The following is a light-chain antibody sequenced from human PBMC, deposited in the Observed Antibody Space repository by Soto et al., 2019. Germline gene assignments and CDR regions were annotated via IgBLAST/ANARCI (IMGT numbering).Light chain of an antibody. CDR2: AAS. CDR3: LKHNSYPLS. V-gene: IGKV1-17*03. CDR1: QDISNY. J-gene: IGKJ4*01. Sequence: DIQMTQSPSAMSASVGDRVTITCRANQDISNYVAWFQQKPGKVRKRLIYAASNLQSEVPSRFSGGGSGTEFSLTISRLQPEDFATYYYLKHNSYPLSLGGGTKVEIK.